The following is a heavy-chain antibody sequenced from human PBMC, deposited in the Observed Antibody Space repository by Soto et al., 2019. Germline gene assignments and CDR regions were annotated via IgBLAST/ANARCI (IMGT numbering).Heavy chain of an antibody. V-gene: IGHV4-39*01. CDR2: IYHTGTT. J-gene: IGHJ5*02. D-gene: IGHD2-15*01. CDR1: GGSVSSSNCF. Sequence: QLQLQESGPGLVKPSETLSLTCTVSGGSVSSSNCFWGWIRQPPGKGLEWIGDIYHTGTTYYNPSLKSRVTIHVETSKEQFSLRLTSVTAADTAIYYCARLTSRISAASHGRSHWLVPWGPGTLVSVSS. CDR3: ARLTSRISAASHGRSHWLVP.